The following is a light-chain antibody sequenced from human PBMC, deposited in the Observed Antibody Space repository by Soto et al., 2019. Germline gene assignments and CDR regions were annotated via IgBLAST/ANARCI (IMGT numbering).Light chain of an antibody. V-gene: IGLV2-8*01. CDR3: SSYAGSNNLGV. CDR2: EVS. J-gene: IGLJ3*02. Sequence: QSALTQSPSASGSPGQSVTISCTGTSSEVGGYNYVSWYQQHPGKAPKLMIYEVSKRPSGVPDRFSGSKSGNTASLTVSGLQAEDEADYYCSSYAGSNNLGVFGGGTKLTVL. CDR1: SSEVGGYNY.